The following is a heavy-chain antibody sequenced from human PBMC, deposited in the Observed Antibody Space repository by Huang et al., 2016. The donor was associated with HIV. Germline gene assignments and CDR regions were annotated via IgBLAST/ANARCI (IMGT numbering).Heavy chain of an antibody. Sequence: EVQFLESGGTLVPPGGSLRLSCAASAASGFGLSGYALSWAGEEQGKGVVWSSPGSGSGRSTHDADSVRGRFTISRDNSKNTVHLEMNNLRAEDTAVYYCSTWWLSNGTPATAFDNWGRGTLVTISS. J-gene: IGHJ4*02. CDR2: GSGSGRST. V-gene: IGHV3-23*01. CDR3: STWWLSNGTPATAFDN. CDR1: GFGLSGYA. D-gene: IGHD1-1*01.